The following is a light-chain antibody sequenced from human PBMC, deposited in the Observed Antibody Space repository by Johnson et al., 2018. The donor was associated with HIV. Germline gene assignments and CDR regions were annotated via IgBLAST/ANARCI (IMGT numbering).Light chain of an antibody. Sequence: QSVLTQPPSVSAAPGQKVTISCSGSSSNIGNNYVSWYQQLPGTAPKLLIYDNNKRPSGIPDRFSGSKSGTSATLAITALHTGDEADYYCGTWDSSLSVLYVFGTGTKVTVL. V-gene: IGLV1-51*01. CDR1: SSNIGNNY. CDR3: GTWDSSLSVLYV. CDR2: DNN. J-gene: IGLJ1*01.